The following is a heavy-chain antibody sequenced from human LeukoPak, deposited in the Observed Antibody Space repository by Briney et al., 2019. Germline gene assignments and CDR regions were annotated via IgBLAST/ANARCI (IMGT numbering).Heavy chain of an antibody. CDR2: IGTAGDT. Sequence: QPGGSLRLSCAASGFTFSNYDVHWVRQAAGKGLEWVSGIGTAGDTYYPGSVKGRFTISRENAKNSLYLHMNSLSAGDTAVYYCASSPAYSSSWYAIDNWGQGTLVTVSS. J-gene: IGHJ4*02. V-gene: IGHV3-13*01. CDR1: GFTFSNYD. D-gene: IGHD6-13*01. CDR3: ASSPAYSSSWYAIDN.